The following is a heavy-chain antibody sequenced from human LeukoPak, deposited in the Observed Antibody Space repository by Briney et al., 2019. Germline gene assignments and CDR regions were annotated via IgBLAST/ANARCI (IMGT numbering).Heavy chain of an antibody. Sequence: SETLSLTCTVSGGSISSSSYYWGWIRQPPGKGPAWIGTIYYVGDTYYNPSLQSRVTISVDTSKNQFSLKLSSVTAADTAVYYCARSPGSRYAYDDYWGQGTLVTVSS. CDR2: IYYVGDT. D-gene: IGHD6-13*01. CDR1: GGSISSSSYY. J-gene: IGHJ4*02. CDR3: ARSPGSRYAYDDY. V-gene: IGHV4-39*01.